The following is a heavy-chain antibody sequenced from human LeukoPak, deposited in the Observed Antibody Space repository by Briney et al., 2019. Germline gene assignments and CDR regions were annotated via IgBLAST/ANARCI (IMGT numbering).Heavy chain of an antibody. CDR1: GFTFSSYW. V-gene: IGHV3-74*01. D-gene: IGHD6-13*01. Sequence: PGGSLRLSCAASGFTFSSYWKHWVRQAPGKGLVWVSRINSDGSITSYADSVKGRFTISRDNAKYTLDLQMNSLRAEDTAVYYCVRVGGSRGSSWWYYGMDVWGQGTTVTVSS. J-gene: IGHJ6*02. CDR3: VRVGGSRGSSWWYYGMDV. CDR2: INSDGSIT.